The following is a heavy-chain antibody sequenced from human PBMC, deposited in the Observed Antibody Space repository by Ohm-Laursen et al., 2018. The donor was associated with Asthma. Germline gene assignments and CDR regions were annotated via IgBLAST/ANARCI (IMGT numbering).Heavy chain of an antibody. D-gene: IGHD2-15*01. CDR2: ISTASTFI. J-gene: IGHJ6*02. CDR3: ARETATGSQNIHYYDLDV. CDR1: GYTFSRYS. Sequence: SLRLSCSASGYTFSRYSIHWVRQAPGKGLEWVASISTASTFIYYADSVRGRFTTSRDNAKKSLFLHMSSLRAEDTAVYYCARETATGSQNIHYYDLDVWGQGTTVIVSS. V-gene: IGHV3-21*04.